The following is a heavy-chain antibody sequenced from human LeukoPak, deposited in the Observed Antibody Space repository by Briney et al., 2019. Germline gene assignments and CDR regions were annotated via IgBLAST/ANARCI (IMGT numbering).Heavy chain of an antibody. J-gene: IGHJ4*02. CDR2: FDPEDGET. Sequence: ASVKVSCKVSGYILAELSIHWVRQAPGKGLEWMGGFDPEDGETIYAQNFQGGVTMTEDTSTDTAYMELSSLRSEDTAVYYCATLFGGGVIVEYPYYFDYWGQGTLVTVSS. CDR3: ATLFGGGVIVEYPYYFDY. V-gene: IGHV1-24*01. CDR1: GYILAELS. D-gene: IGHD3-16*02.